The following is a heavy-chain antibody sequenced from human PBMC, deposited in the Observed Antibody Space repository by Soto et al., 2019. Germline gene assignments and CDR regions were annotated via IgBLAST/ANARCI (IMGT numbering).Heavy chain of an antibody. J-gene: IGHJ3*02. CDR3: ARNRKAFDI. V-gene: IGHV3-33*01. CDR1: GFTFSSYG. CDR2: IWYDGSNK. Sequence: QVQLVESGGGVVQPGRSLRLSCAASGFTFSSYGMHWVRQAPGKGLEWVAVIWYDGSNKYYADSVKGRFTISRDNSKNTLYLQMNSLRAEDTAVYYCARNRKAFDIWGQGTMVTVSS.